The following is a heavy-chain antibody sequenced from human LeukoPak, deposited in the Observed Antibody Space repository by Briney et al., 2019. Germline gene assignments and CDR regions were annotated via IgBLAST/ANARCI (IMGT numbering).Heavy chain of an antibody. CDR3: ARSPYYYYYMDV. CDR1: GGSISSSNW. Sequence: SETLSLTCAVSGGSISSSNWWTWVRQPPGKGLEWIGEISHSGSTNYNPSLKSRVTMSVDTSKNQFSLKLSSVTAADTAVYYCARSPYYYYYMDVWGKGTTVTISS. V-gene: IGHV4-4*02. J-gene: IGHJ6*03. CDR2: ISHSGST.